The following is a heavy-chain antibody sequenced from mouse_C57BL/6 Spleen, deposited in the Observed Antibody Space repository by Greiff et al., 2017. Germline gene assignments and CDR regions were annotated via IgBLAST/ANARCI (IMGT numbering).Heavy chain of an antibody. CDR2: ISDGGSYT. V-gene: IGHV5-4*01. J-gene: IGHJ3*01. CDR1: GFTFSSYA. D-gene: IGHD1-3*01. Sequence: DVQLLESGGGLVKPGASLKLSCAASGFTFSSYAMSWVRQTPAKRLEWVATISDGGSYTDYPDKVKGRFTISRDNAENNLYLQMSQLTSEDTAMYYCERGDITGEAGFAYWGQGTLVTVSA. CDR3: ERGDITGEAGFAY.